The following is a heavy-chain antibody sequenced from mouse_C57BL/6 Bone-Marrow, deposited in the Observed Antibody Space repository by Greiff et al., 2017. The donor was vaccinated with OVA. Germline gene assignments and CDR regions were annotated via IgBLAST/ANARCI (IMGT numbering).Heavy chain of an antibody. D-gene: IGHD1-1*01. CDR1: GFNIKNTY. J-gene: IGHJ4*01. V-gene: IGHV14-3*01. Sequence: EVQLQQSVAELVRPGASVKLSCTASGFNIKNTYMHWVKQRPEQGLEWIGRIDPANDNTKYAPKFQGKATMTADTSSNTAYLQLSSLSSEDTAVYFFARGNFGSSFYAMDYWGQGTSVTVSS. CDR3: ARGNFGSSFYAMDY. CDR2: IDPANDNT.